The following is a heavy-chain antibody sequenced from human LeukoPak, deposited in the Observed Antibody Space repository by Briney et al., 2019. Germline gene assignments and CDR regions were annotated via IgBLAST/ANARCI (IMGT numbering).Heavy chain of an antibody. Sequence: GGSLRLSCAASGFTFSDYSMNWVRQAPGKGLEWVSYISSSNSMIYYADSVKGRFTISRDNAKNSLFLQMNSLRAEDTAVYYCARDRYLDIDCWGQGTLVSVSS. CDR2: ISSSNSMI. V-gene: IGHV3-48*01. D-gene: IGHD2-2*03. CDR3: ARDRYLDIDC. J-gene: IGHJ4*02. CDR1: GFTFSDYS.